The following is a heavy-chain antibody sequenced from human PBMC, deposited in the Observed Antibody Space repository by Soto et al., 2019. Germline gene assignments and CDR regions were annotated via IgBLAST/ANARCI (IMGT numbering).Heavy chain of an antibody. CDR2: IIPILGIA. D-gene: IGHD3-10*01. CDR3: ARVALTANPRPRGWYYYYMDV. V-gene: IGHV1-69*02. J-gene: IGHJ6*03. Sequence: QVQLVQSGAEVKKPGSSVKVSCKASGGTFSSYTISWVRQAPGQGLEWMGSIIPILGIANYAQKFQGRVKIPADKTKSTAYMELSSLRSEDTAVYYCARVALTANPRPRGWYYYYMDVWGKGTTVTVSS. CDR1: GGTFSSYT.